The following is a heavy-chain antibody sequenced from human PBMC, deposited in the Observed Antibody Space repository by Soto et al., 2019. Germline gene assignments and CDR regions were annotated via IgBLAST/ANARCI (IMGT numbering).Heavy chain of an antibody. Sequence: SETLSLTCTVSGGSISSYYWSWIRQSPGKGLEWIGYIHYSGSTKSNPSLESRVTISVDTSRDQVSLKLSSVTAADSAVYFCARARYQLLHPYYYGMDVWGQGTTVTVSS. CDR1: GGSISSYY. V-gene: IGHV4-59*01. CDR3: ARARYQLLHPYYYGMDV. CDR2: IHYSGST. J-gene: IGHJ6*02. D-gene: IGHD2-2*01.